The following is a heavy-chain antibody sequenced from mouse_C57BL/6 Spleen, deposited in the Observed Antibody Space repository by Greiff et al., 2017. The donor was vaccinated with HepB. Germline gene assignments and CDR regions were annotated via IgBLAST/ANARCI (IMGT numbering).Heavy chain of an antibody. CDR2: INPNYGTT. V-gene: IGHV1-39*01. D-gene: IGHD2-12*01. Sequence: EVQLQQSGPELVKPGASVKISCKASGYSFTDYNMNWVKQSNGKSLEWIGVINPNYGTTSYNQRLKGKVTLTVDQSSSTAYMQINSLTSEDSAVYYCARSEGLRYDGFAYWGQGTLVTVSA. CDR3: ARSEGLRYDGFAY. CDR1: GYSFTDYN. J-gene: IGHJ3*01.